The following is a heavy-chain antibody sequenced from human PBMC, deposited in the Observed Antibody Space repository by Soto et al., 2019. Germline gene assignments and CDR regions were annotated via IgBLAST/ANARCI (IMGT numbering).Heavy chain of an antibody. Sequence: QLQLQESGPGLVKPSETLSLTCTVSGGSISSSSYYWGWIRQPPGKGLEWIGSIYYSGSTYYNPSLKSRVTISVDTSKNQFSLKLSSVTAADTAVYYCARYQSAGTLDAFDIWGQGTMVTVSS. CDR1: GGSISSSSYY. J-gene: IGHJ3*02. D-gene: IGHD1-1*01. CDR2: IYYSGST. V-gene: IGHV4-39*01. CDR3: ARYQSAGTLDAFDI.